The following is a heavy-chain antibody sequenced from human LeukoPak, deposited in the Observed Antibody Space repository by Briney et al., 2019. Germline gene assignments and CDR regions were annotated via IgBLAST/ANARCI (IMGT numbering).Heavy chain of an antibody. D-gene: IGHD5-12*01. CDR1: GFTFSSYA. CDR3: TTGGSVIVAGTRAFDI. CDR2: IKSEIDGGAT. V-gene: IGHV3-15*01. J-gene: IGHJ3*02. Sequence: GGSLRLSCAASGFTFSSYAMSWVRQAPGKGLEWVGRIKSEIDGGATDYAAPVQGRFTISRDDSQATLYLQMNSLKTEDTAVYYCTTGGSVIVAGTRAFDIRGQGTMVTVSS.